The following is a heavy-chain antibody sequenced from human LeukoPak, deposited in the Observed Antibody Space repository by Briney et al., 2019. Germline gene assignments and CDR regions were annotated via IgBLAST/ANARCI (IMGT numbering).Heavy chain of an antibody. J-gene: IGHJ1*01. CDR3: ARAGTAEYFQH. CDR2: INHSGST. Sequence: SETLSLTCAVYGGSFSGYYWSWIRQPPGKGLEWIGEINHSGSTNYNPSLTSRVTISVDTSKNQFSLKLSSVTAADTAVYYCARAGTAEYFQHWGQGTLVTVSS. D-gene: IGHD6-13*01. V-gene: IGHV4-34*01. CDR1: GGSFSGYY.